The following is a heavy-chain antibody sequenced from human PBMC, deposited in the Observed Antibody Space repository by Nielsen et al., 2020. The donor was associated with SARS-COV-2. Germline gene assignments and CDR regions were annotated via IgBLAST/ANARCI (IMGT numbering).Heavy chain of an antibody. J-gene: IGHJ6*03. Sequence: ASVKVSCKASGYTFTSYAMHWVRQAPGQRLEWMGWINAGNGNTKYSQKFQGRVTITRDTSASTAYMELSSLRSEDTAVYYCARDLVVGATTWYYMDVWGSATTVTFSS. CDR2: INAGNGNT. D-gene: IGHD1-26*01. V-gene: IGHV1-3*01. CDR3: ARDLVVGATTWYYMDV. CDR1: GYTFTSYA.